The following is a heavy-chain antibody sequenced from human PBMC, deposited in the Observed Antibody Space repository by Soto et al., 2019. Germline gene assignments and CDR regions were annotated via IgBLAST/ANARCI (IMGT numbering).Heavy chain of an antibody. D-gene: IGHD6-13*01. CDR3: VRDSGAKLSSS. CDR2: IVPIRRAA. Sequence: QVQLVQSGAEVKKTGSSVRVSCKASGGTFSSYRLNWLRQAPGHGLEWVGGIVPIRRAAEYAQGFQGRVTITADETTRTSYMELRSLKPQDTAVYYCVRDSGAKLSSSWGQGTLVTVSS. V-gene: IGHV1-69*01. CDR1: GGTFSSYR. J-gene: IGHJ4*02.